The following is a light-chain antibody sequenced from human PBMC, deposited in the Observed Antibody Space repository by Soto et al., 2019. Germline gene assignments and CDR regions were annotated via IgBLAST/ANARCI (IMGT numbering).Light chain of an antibody. CDR1: QSVSSY. CDR3: QQYNDWPFT. V-gene: IGKV3-15*01. CDR2: GAS. J-gene: IGKJ4*01. Sequence: EIVLTQSPATLSLSPGERATLSCRASQSVSSYLAWYQQKPGQAPRLLIYGASTWATGIPASFSGSGSGAEFTLTISSLQSEDFAVYYCQQYNDWPFTFGGGTKVEIK.